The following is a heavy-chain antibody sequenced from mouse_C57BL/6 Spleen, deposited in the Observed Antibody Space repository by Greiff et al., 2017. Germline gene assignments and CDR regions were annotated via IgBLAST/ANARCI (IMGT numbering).Heavy chain of an antibody. CDR2: INPSSGYT. V-gene: IGHV1-4*01. D-gene: IGHD1-1*01. J-gene: IGHJ4*01. Sequence: VRLQQSGAELARPGASVKMSCKASGYTFTSYTMHWVKQRPGQGLEWIGYINPSSGYTKYNQKFKDKATLTADKSSSTAYMQLSSLTSEDSAVYYCARSGGSSYAMDYWGQGTSVTVSS. CDR1: GYTFTSYT. CDR3: ARSGGSSYAMDY.